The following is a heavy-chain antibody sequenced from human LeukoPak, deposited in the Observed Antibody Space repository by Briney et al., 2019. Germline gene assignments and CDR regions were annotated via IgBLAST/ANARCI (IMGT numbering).Heavy chain of an antibody. D-gene: IGHD3-22*01. V-gene: IGHV3-15*01. CDR3: STGGRRESDSSGFYLFYYGMDV. J-gene: IGHJ6*02. CDR2: IKSTTDGGTT. CDR1: GFTFSNAW. Sequence: NPGGPLRLSCAASGFTFSNAWMNWVRQAPGKGLEWVGRIKSTTDGGTTDSAAPVKGRFTISRDDSKNTLYLQMDSLKTEDTAVYYCSTGGRRESDSSGFYLFYYGMDVWGQGTTVTVSS.